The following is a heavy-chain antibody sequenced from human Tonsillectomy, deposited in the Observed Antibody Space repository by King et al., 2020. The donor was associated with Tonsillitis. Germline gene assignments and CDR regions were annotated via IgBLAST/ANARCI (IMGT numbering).Heavy chain of an antibody. CDR1: GFTFSSYG. CDR2: IRDDGSNK. D-gene: IGHD2-2*01. V-gene: IGHV3-30*02. Sequence: VQLVESGGGVVQPGGSLRLSCAASGFTFSSYGMHWVRQAPGKGLEWVAFIRDDGSNKYYADSVKGRFTISRDNSKNTLYLQMNSLRAEDTAVYYCAKEGYCSSTSCFYFDYWGQGTLVTVSS. J-gene: IGHJ4*02. CDR3: AKEGYCSSTSCFYFDY.